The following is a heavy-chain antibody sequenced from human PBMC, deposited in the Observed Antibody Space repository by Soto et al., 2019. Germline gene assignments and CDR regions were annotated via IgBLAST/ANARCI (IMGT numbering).Heavy chain of an antibody. D-gene: IGHD2-15*01. J-gene: IGHJ6*02. Sequence: GESLKISCKGSGYSFTSYWIGWVRQMPGKGLEWMGINYPGDSDTRYSPSFQGQVTISADKSISTAYLQWSSLKASDTAMYYCARLKCSGGSCYGGNYYYGMDVWGQGTTVTVSS. CDR3: ARLKCSGGSCYGGNYYYGMDV. CDR2: NYPGDSDT. V-gene: IGHV5-51*01. CDR1: GYSFTSYW.